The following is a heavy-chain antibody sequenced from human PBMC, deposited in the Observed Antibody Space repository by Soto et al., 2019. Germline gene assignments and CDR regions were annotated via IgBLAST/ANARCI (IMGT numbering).Heavy chain of an antibody. V-gene: IGHV3-7*05. D-gene: IGHD2-15*01. CDR2: INEDGTEK. J-gene: IGHJ6*02. CDR3: AESSLVGTFPYGMDF. Sequence: EVQVVESGGGLVQPGGSLRVSCAASELTFSSFWMSWVRQAPGKGLEWVADINEDGTEKYYADAVKGRFTISRDNAKNTLYLQMKIQRAGDTAVYFGAESSLVGTFPYGMDFWGHWDTVTVAS. CDR1: ELTFSSFW.